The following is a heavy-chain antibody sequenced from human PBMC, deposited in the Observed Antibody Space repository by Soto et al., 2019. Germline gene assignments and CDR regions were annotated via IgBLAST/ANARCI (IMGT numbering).Heavy chain of an antibody. Sequence: QVHLVQSGAEVKKPGPSVKVSCKGSGYDFTTYGITWVRQAPGQGLEWMAWISAHNGNTDYAQKLQGRVTVTRDRATSTEYMELRSLRSDATAVYSCARGRYGDYWGQGALVTVSS. D-gene: IGHD1-1*01. J-gene: IGHJ4*02. V-gene: IGHV1-18*01. CDR3: ARGRYGDY. CDR2: ISAHNGNT. CDR1: GYDFTTYG.